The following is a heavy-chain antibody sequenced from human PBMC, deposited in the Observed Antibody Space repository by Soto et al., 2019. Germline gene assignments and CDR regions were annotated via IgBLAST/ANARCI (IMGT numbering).Heavy chain of an antibody. V-gene: IGHV3-30-3*01. J-gene: IGHJ3*02. CDR2: ILSDEINK. D-gene: IGHD6-13*01. CDR1: GFTFSNYA. CDR3: AIIATSGGGDAFEI. Sequence: VQLVESGGGVVQPGRSLRLSCAASGFTFSNYAMHWVRQAPGKGLEWVAAILSDEINKYSADPVKGGFTISRDNSKNPLYLQMTSLRPEDTAVYYCAIIATSGGGDAFEIWGQGTMVTVSS.